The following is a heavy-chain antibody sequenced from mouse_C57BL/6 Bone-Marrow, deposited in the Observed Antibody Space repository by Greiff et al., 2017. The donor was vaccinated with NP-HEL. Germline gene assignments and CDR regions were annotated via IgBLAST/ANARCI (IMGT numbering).Heavy chain of an antibody. CDR2: IYPRSGNT. CDR1: GYTFTSYG. J-gene: IGHJ3*01. CDR3: AREAIYYDSNEGTWFAY. Sequence: VQLQQSGAELARPGASVKLSCKASGYTFTSYGISWVKQRTGQGLEWIGEIYPRSGNTYYNEKFKGKATLTADKSSSTAYMELRSLTSENSAVYFCAREAIYYDSNEGTWFAYWGQGTLVTVSA. D-gene: IGHD2-4*01. V-gene: IGHV1-81*01.